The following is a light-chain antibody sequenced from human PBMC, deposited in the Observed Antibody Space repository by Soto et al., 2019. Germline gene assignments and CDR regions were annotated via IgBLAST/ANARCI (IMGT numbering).Light chain of an antibody. CDR3: SSYAGSNDVV. V-gene: IGLV2-8*01. J-gene: IGLJ3*02. CDR1: SSDVGGYNY. Sequence: QSVLTQPPSASGSPGQSVSISCIGTSSDVGGYNYVSWYQQHPGKAPKLIISEVSKRPSGVPDRFSGSKSGNTASLTVSGLQAEDEADYFCSSYAGSNDVVFGGGTKVTVL. CDR2: EVS.